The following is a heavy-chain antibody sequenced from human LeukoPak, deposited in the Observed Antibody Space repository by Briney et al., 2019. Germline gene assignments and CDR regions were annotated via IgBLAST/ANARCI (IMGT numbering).Heavy chain of an antibody. D-gene: IGHD2-2*01. J-gene: IGHJ4*02. CDR2: INPNSGGT. Sequence: ASVTVSCKASGYTFTGYYMHWVRQAPGQGLEWMGWINPNSGGTNYAQKFQGRVTMTRETSISTAYMELSRLRSDDTAVYYCARVYCSSTSCSWGTAMVLPAFDYWGQGTLVTVSS. V-gene: IGHV1-2*02. CDR1: GYTFTGYY. CDR3: ARVYCSSTSCSWGTAMVLPAFDY.